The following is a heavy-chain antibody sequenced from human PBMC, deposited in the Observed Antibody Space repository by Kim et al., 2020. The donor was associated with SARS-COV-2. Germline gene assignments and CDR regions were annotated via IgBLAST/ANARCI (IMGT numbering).Heavy chain of an antibody. V-gene: IGHV4-39*01. CDR2: IFHSGST. J-gene: IGHJ4*02. Sequence: SETLSLTCNVSGASISSSSYYWGWLRQTPGKGLEWIGTIFHSGSTYSPSLKSRLSISIDTSKSHFSLRLRSVSAADTGIYYCARQAGIAARQVADFWGQG. D-gene: IGHD6-6*01. CDR1: GASISSSSYY. CDR3: ARQAGIAARQVADF.